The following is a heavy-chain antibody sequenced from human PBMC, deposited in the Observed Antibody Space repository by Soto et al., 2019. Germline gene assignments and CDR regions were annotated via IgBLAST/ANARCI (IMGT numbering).Heavy chain of an antibody. D-gene: IGHD3-22*01. V-gene: IGHV3-9*01. CDR1: GFTFDDYA. J-gene: IGHJ3*02. CDR3: AKAYYYDSTPEAFDI. Sequence: PGGSLRLSCAASGFTFDDYARHWVRQAPGKGLEWVSGICWNSGSIGYADSVKGRFTISRDNAKNSLYLQMNSLRAEDTALYYCAKAYYYDSTPEAFDIWGQGTMVTVSS. CDR2: ICWNSGSI.